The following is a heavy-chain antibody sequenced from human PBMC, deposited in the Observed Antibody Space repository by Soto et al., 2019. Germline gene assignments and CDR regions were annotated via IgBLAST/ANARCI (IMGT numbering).Heavy chain of an antibody. CDR2: IYSGGST. V-gene: IGHV3-66*01. CDR3: ASLIGYCSGGSCSLDY. J-gene: IGHJ4*02. CDR1: GFTVSSNY. Sequence: PGGSLRLSCAASGFTVSSNYMSWVRQAPGKGLEWVSVIYSGGSTYYADSVKGRFTISRDNSKNTLYLQMNSLRAEDTAVYYCASLIGYCSGGSCSLDYWGQGTLVTVSS. D-gene: IGHD2-15*01.